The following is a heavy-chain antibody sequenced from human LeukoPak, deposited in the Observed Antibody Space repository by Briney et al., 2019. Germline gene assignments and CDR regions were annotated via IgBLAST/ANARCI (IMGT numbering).Heavy chain of an antibody. D-gene: IGHD3-22*01. CDR2: ISSSSSYI. CDR3: ARGEFTMIVPFDY. Sequence: PGGSLRLSCAASGFTSSSYSMNWVRQAPGKGLEWVSSISSSSSYIYYADSVKGRFTISRDNAKNSLYLQMNSLRAEDTAVYYCARGEFTMIVPFDYWGQGTLVTVSS. J-gene: IGHJ4*02. CDR1: GFTSSSYS. V-gene: IGHV3-21*01.